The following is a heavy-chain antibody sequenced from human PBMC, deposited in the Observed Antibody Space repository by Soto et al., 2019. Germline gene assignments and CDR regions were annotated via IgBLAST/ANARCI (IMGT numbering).Heavy chain of an antibody. J-gene: IGHJ4*02. CDR2: ISGSGGST. D-gene: IGHD3-9*01. CDR1: GFTFSSYA. CDR3: AISTVRYFDWLSAPFDY. V-gene: IGHV3-23*01. Sequence: GGSLRLSCAASGFTFSSYAMSWVRQAPGKGLEWVSAISGSGGSTYCADSVKGRFTISRDNSKNTLYLQMNSLRAEDTAVYYCAISTVRYFDWLSAPFDYWGQGTLVTVSS.